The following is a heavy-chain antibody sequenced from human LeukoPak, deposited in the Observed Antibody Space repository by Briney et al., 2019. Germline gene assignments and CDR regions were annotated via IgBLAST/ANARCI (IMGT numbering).Heavy chain of an antibody. CDR1: GFTFSSYW. J-gene: IGHJ4*02. V-gene: IGHV3-7*01. CDR3: ASLSTGGAFDY. Sequence: GGSLRLSCAASGFTFSSYWMSWVRQAPEKGLEWVANINQDGSEKYYVDSVKGRFTISRDNAKNSLDLQMNSLRAEDTAVYFCASLSTGGAFDYWGQGTLVTVSS. CDR2: INQDGSEK. D-gene: IGHD1-1*01.